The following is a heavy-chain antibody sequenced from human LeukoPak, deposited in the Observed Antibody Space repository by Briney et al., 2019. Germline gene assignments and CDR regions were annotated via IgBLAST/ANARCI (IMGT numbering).Heavy chain of an antibody. CDR1: GGSFSGYY. V-gene: IGHV4-34*01. Sequence: PSETLSLTCAAYGGSFSGYYWSWIRQPPGKGLEWIGEINHSGSTNYNPSLKSRVTISVDTSKNQFSLKLSSVTAADTAVYYYARGPYGSGSYHRDYWGQGTLVTVSS. J-gene: IGHJ4*02. CDR2: INHSGST. D-gene: IGHD3-10*01. CDR3: ARGPYGSGSYHRDY.